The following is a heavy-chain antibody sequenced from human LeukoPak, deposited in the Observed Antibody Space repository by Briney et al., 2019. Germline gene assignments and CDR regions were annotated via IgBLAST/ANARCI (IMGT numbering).Heavy chain of an antibody. CDR1: GYTFSGYY. J-gene: IGHJ4*02. CDR2: INPNSGGT. Sequence: GASVKVSCKASGYTFSGYYLRWVRQAPGQGLEWMGRINPNSGGTNYAQKFQGRVTMTRDTSISTVYMELSRLRSDDTAFYYCATGDIVVAPTVGSSAWYDTPFDYWGQGTLVTVSS. D-gene: IGHD2-2*01. CDR3: ATGDIVVAPTVGSSAWYDTPFDY. V-gene: IGHV1-2*06.